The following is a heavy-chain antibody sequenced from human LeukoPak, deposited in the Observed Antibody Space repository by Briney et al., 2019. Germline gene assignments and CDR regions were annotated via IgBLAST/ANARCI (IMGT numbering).Heavy chain of an antibody. V-gene: IGHV1-2*02. J-gene: IGHJ4*02. D-gene: IGHD4-17*01. CDR2: SNPNSGGT. CDR3: AREMTTVTALGLFDY. CDR1: GYTFTCCY. Sequence: ASVKLSCKASGYTFTCCYMHWGRQAPGQGLEWMGWSNPNSGGTNYAQKFQGRVTMTRDRSISTAYMELSRLRSDDTAVYYCAREMTTVTALGLFDYWGQGTLVTVSS.